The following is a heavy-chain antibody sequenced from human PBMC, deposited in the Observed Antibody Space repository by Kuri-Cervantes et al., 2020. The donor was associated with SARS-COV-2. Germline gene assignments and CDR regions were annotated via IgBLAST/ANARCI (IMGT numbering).Heavy chain of an antibody. Sequence: GESLKISCAVSGFTFTSHAMHWVRQAPGSGLEWVALISYDGNNKFYADSVKGRFTISRDNSKNTLYLQMNSLRAEDTAVYYCAKDQHGNVVVVAAIDYWGQGTLVTVSS. D-gene: IGHD2-15*01. CDR1: GFTFTSHA. CDR2: ISYDGNNK. J-gene: IGHJ4*02. V-gene: IGHV3-30*18. CDR3: AKDQHGNVVVVAAIDY.